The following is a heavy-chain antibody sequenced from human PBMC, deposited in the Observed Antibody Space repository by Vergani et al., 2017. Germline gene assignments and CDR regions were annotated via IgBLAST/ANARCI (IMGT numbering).Heavy chain of an antibody. Sequence: QVSLVESGGGVVQPGRSLTLTCSASGFGFKNFAMHWVRQAPGKGLEWVATISKDGTHDYYEPSVRGRFAVSRDNSKNTLYLQMNSLRAEDTAVYYCAKDQLWSGSYYNYWGQGTLVTVSS. D-gene: IGHD1-26*01. CDR1: GFGFKNFA. J-gene: IGHJ4*02. V-gene: IGHV3-30*18. CDR3: AKDQLWSGSYYNY. CDR2: ISKDGTHD.